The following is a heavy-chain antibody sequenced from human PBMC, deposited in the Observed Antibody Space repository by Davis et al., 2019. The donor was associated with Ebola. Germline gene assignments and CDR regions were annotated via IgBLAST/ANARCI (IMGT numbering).Heavy chain of an antibody. CDR3: ARESGEHTSMAKPFDY. J-gene: IGHJ4*02. V-gene: IGHV1-8*01. Sequence: ASVNVSCKASGYTFTSYDINWVRQATGQGLEWLGWMDPNSGNTGYAQKFQGRVTITADESTSTAYMELSTLRSEDTAVYYCARESGEHTSMAKPFDYWGQGTLVTVSS. CDR2: MDPNSGNT. CDR1: GYTFTSYD. D-gene: IGHD5-18*01.